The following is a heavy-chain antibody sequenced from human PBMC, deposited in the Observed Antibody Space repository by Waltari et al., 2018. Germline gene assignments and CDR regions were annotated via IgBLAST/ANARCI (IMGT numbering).Heavy chain of an antibody. Sequence: QVQLVQSGAEVKKPGSSVKVSCKASGGTFSSYAISWVRQATGQGLEWLGGIIPSFGTANYAQKFQGRVTITADESTSTAYMELSSLRSEDTAVYYCAREENYYDSSGYYTDYWGQGTLVTVSS. CDR1: GGTFSSYA. CDR3: AREENYYDSSGYYTDY. J-gene: IGHJ4*02. V-gene: IGHV1-69*01. D-gene: IGHD3-22*01. CDR2: IIPSFGTA.